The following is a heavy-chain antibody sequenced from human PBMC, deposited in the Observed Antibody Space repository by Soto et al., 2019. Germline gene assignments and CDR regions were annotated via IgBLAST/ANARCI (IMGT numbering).Heavy chain of an antibody. CDR3: ARAINIVATITYYYYGMDA. CDR1: GGTFSSYA. V-gene: IGHV1-69*13. Sequence: GASVKVSCKASGGTFSSYAISWVRQAPGQGLEWMGGIIPIFGTANYAQKFQGRVTITADESTSTAYMELSSLRSEDTAVYYCARAINIVATITYYYYGMDAWGQGTTVTVSS. D-gene: IGHD5-12*01. CDR2: IIPIFGTA. J-gene: IGHJ6*02.